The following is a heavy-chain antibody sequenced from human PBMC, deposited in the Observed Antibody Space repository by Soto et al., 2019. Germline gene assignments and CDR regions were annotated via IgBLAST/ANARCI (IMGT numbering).Heavy chain of an antibody. CDR1: GYSFTNYW. Sequence: PGESLKLSCKGSGYSFTNYWIGWVRQMPGKGLEWMAIIYPGDSDIRYNPSFQGQVTISADKSISTAYLQWNSLKASDTAMYYCARAIAAAGPHYYYYYGMDVWGQGTTVTVSS. CDR2: IYPGDSDI. J-gene: IGHJ6*02. V-gene: IGHV5-51*01. CDR3: ARAIAAAGPHYYYYYGMDV. D-gene: IGHD6-13*01.